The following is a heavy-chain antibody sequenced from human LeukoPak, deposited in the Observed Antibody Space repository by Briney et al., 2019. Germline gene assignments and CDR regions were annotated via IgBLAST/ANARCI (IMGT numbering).Heavy chain of an antibody. V-gene: IGHV1-18*01. CDR1: GYTFTSYG. CDR3: ASLKNSYDSSGYLVADAFDI. D-gene: IGHD3-22*01. J-gene: IGHJ3*02. Sequence: ASVQVSCKACGYTFTSYGISWVRQAPGQGVEGMGWISAYHGNTNYAQKLQGRVTMTTDTSTSTAYMEVRSLRSDDTAVYYCASLKNSYDSSGYLVADAFDIWGQGTMATVSS. CDR2: ISAYHGNT.